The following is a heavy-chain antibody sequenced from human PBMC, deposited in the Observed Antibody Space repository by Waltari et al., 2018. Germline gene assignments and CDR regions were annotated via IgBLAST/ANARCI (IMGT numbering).Heavy chain of an antibody. V-gene: IGHV3-49*03. CDR2: IRSKAYGGTT. Sequence: EVQLVESGGGLVQPGRSLRLSCTASGFTFGDYAMSWFRPAPGKGLEWVGFIRSKAYGGTTEYAASVKGRFTISRDDSKSIAYLQMNSLKTEDTAVYYCTRDPRKIVGARGFDYWGQGTLVTVSS. CDR3: TRDPRKIVGARGFDY. CDR1: GFTFGDYA. J-gene: IGHJ4*02. D-gene: IGHD1-26*01.